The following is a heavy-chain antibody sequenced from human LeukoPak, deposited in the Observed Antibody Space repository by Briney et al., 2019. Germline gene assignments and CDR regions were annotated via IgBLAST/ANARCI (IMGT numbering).Heavy chain of an antibody. V-gene: IGHV3-66*04. J-gene: IGHJ4*02. CDR1: GYTVSSNY. Sequence: GGSLRLCCAASGYTVSSNYMSWVRQAPGKGLEWVSVIYSGGSTYYADSVKGRFTISRDNSKNTLYLQMNSLRAEDTAVYYCAKPARTDYADYWGQGTLVTVSS. CDR2: IYSGGST. D-gene: IGHD1-14*01. CDR3: AKPARTDYADY.